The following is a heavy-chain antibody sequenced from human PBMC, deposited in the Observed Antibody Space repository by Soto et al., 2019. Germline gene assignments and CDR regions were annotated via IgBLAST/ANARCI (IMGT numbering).Heavy chain of an antibody. Sequence: PGGSLRLSCAASGFTLSSYWMQWVRQATGKGLVWVSRINGDGSSTSYADSVKGRFTISRDNAKNTLYLQVNSLRAEDTAVYYCARSPYSSSWHVHYYGMDVWGQGTTVTVSS. J-gene: IGHJ6*02. CDR1: GFTLSSYW. D-gene: IGHD6-13*01. CDR2: INGDGSST. V-gene: IGHV3-74*01. CDR3: ARSPYSSSWHVHYYGMDV.